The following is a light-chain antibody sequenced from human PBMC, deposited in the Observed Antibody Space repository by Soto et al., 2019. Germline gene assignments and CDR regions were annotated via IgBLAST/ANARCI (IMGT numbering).Light chain of an antibody. CDR1: SSNIGSNY. CDR3: GAWDSSLSVVL. CDR2: DDN. J-gene: IGLJ2*01. V-gene: IGLV1-51*01. Sequence: QSVLTQPPSVSAAPGEKVTISCSGSSSNIGSNYVSWYQQFPRTAPKLLIYDDNKRPSGIPDRFSGSKSGTSATLGITGLQTGAEADYYCGAWDSSLSVVLFGGGTKLTVL.